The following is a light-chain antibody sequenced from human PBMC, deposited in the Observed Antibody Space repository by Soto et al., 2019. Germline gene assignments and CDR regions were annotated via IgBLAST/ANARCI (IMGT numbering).Light chain of an antibody. CDR1: QSVSRGY. J-gene: IGKJ3*01. V-gene: IGKV3-20*01. CDR3: QQYGNSPFT. Sequence: EIVLTHSPGTLSLSPGERATLSCRASQSVSRGYFAWYQQKPDQAPRLLIYGASSRATGIPGRFSGSGSETLFTLTITRLEPEDFAVYYCQQYGNSPFTFGPGTKVDIK. CDR2: GAS.